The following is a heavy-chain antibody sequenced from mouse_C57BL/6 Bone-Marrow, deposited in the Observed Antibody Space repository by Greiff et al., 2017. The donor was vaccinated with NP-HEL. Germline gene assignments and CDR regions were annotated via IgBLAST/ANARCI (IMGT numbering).Heavy chain of an antibody. J-gene: IGHJ2*01. CDR3: ARQLRLQFDY. CDR1: EYEFPSHD. V-gene: IGHV5-2*01. D-gene: IGHD3-2*02. CDR2: INSDGGST. Sequence: EVKLMESGGGLVQPGESLKLSCESNEYEFPSHDMSWVRKTPEKRLELVAAINSDGGSTYYPDTMERRCSISRDNTKKTLYLQMSSLRSEDTALYYCARQLRLQFDYWGQGTTLTVSS.